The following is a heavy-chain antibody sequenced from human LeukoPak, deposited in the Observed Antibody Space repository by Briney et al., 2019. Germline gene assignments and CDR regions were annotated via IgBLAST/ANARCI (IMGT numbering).Heavy chain of an antibody. D-gene: IGHD1-26*01. V-gene: IGHV4-61*02. Sequence: SETLSLTCTVSGGYINSGNYYWNWIRQPAGKGLEWIGRICISGAINYNPSLKSRVTISVDTSKKQFSLKLTSVTAADTAVYYCASGGVGARPDWGQGTLVIVSS. CDR2: ICISGAI. CDR1: GGYINSGNYY. J-gene: IGHJ4*02. CDR3: ASGGVGARPD.